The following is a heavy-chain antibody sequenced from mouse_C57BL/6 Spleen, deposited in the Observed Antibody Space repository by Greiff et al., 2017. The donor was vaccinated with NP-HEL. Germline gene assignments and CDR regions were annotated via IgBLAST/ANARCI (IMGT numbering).Heavy chain of an antibody. J-gene: IGHJ2*01. Sequence: QVHVKQPGAELVRPGSSVKLSCKASGYTFTSYWMHWVKQRPIQGLEWIGNIDPSDSETHYNQKFKDKATLTVDKSSSTAYMQLSSLTSEDSAVYYCARWRDDLDYWGQGTTLTVSS. CDR2: IDPSDSET. CDR3: ARWRDDLDY. CDR1: GYTFTSYW. D-gene: IGHD2-3*01. V-gene: IGHV1-52*01.